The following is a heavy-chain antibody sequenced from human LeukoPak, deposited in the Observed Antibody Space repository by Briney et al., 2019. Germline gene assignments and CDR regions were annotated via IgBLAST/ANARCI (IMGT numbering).Heavy chain of an antibody. CDR2: IYYSGST. D-gene: IGHD3-10*01. CDR1: GGSIGSYY. V-gene: IGHV4-59*08. CDR3: ASHYYGSGISANV. J-gene: IGHJ4*02. Sequence: SETLSLTCTVSGGSIGSYYWSWIRQPPGKGLEWIGYIYYSGSTNYNPSLKSRVTISVDTSKNQFSLKLSSVTAADTAVYYCASHYYGSGISANVWGQGTLVTVSS.